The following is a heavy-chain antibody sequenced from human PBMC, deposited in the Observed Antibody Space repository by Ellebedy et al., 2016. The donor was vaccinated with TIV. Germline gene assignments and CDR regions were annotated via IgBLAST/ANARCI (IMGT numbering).Heavy chain of an antibody. Sequence: PGGSLRLSCAASGFTFSSYAMHWVRQAPGKGLEWVAVISYDGRNKYYADSVKGRFTISRDNSKTTLYLQMNSLRAEDTAVYYCARDIVVVPAAMPVGLGYWGQGTLVTVSS. J-gene: IGHJ4*02. V-gene: IGHV3-30-3*01. CDR2: ISYDGRNK. CDR3: ARDIVVVPAAMPVGLGY. CDR1: GFTFSSYA. D-gene: IGHD2-2*01.